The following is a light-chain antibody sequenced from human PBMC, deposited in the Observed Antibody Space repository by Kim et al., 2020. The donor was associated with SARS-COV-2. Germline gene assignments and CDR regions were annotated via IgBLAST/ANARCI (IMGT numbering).Light chain of an antibody. J-gene: IGKJ4*01. CDR2: GAS. CDR3: QQYGDSPRVT. Sequence: GKRATLSGRASQTVASNNVAWYQQKRGQAPTLVIFGASRAATGLPDRFNGSGSGTDFTLTISSLQPEDSAVYYCQQYGDSPRVTFGGGTKLEI. V-gene: IGKV3-20*01. CDR1: QTVASNN.